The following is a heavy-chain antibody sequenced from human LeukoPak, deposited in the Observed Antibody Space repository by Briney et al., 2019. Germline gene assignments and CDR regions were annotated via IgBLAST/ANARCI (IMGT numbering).Heavy chain of an antibody. J-gene: IGHJ4*02. V-gene: IGHV3-48*04. CDR3: ARDRVGATLYFDY. D-gene: IGHD1-26*01. CDR1: GFTFSGYS. Sequence: PGGSLRLSCAASGFTFSGYSMNWVRQAPGKGLEWVSYISSSGSTIYYADSVKGRFTISRDNAKNSLYLQMNSLRAEDTAVYYCARDRVGATLYFDYWGQGTLVTVSS. CDR2: ISSSGSTI.